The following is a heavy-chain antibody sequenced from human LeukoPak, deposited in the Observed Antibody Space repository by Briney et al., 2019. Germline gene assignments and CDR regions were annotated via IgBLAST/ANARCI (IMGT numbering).Heavy chain of an antibody. V-gene: IGHV3-48*03. J-gene: IGHJ5*02. Sequence: GGSLRLSCAASGFTFSSYEMNWVRQAPGEGLEWVSLITSSGNTMYYADSVKGRFTISRDNAKNSLYLQMNSLRADDTAVYYCARLRSKYWFDPWGQGTLVTVSS. CDR1: GFTFSSYE. CDR3: ARLRSKYWFDP. CDR2: ITSSGNTM. D-gene: IGHD4-11*01.